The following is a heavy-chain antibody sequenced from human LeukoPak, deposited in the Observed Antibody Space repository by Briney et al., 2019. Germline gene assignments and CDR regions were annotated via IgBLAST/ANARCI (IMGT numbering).Heavy chain of an antibody. CDR2: ISNDGGGT. CDR1: GFIFNNYG. J-gene: IGHJ5*02. Sequence: GGSLRLSCAASGFIFNNYGLIWVRQAPGKGLEWVSAISNDGGGTNYADFVEGRFTISRDNSKNTLFLQMNSLRAEDTALYYCAKGSSGYFVDLWGQGTLVTVSS. CDR3: AKGSSGYFVDL. V-gene: IGHV3-23*01. D-gene: IGHD3-22*01.